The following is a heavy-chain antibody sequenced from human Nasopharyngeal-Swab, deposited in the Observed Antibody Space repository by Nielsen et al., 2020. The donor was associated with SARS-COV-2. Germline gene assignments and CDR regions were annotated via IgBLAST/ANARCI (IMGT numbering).Heavy chain of an antibody. Sequence: WIRQPPGKGLEWVAFIAHDASNEYYGDSVKGRFPISRDSSKSTLYLQMDSLRGEDTAVYYCARDAPAHYGAFYWGRGTLVTVSS. CDR2: IAHDASNE. J-gene: IGHJ4*02. D-gene: IGHD4-17*01. CDR3: ARDAPAHYGAFY. V-gene: IGHV3-30*03.